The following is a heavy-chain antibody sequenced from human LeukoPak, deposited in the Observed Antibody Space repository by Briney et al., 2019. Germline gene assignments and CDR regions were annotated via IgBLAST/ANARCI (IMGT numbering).Heavy chain of an antibody. J-gene: IGHJ5*02. Sequence: GASVKVSCKASGYTFSSYGISWVRQAPGQGLEWMGWISAYNGNTNYAQKLQGRVTMTTDTSTTTAYMELRSLRSDDTAVYYCARTSIAARDSEFDPWGQGTPVTVSS. CDR1: GYTFSSYG. CDR2: ISAYNGNT. V-gene: IGHV1-18*01. CDR3: ARTSIAARDSEFDP. D-gene: IGHD6-6*01.